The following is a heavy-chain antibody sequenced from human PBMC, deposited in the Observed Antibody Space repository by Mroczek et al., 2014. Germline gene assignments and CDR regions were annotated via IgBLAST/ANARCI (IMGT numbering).Heavy chain of an antibody. J-gene: IGHJ4*02. CDR2: INHSGST. CDR1: GGSFSGYY. Sequence: VQLLESGAGLLKPSETLSLTCAVYGGSFSGYYWSWIRQPPGKGLEWIGEINHSGSTNYNPSLKSRVTISVDTSKNQFSLKLSSVTAADTAVYYCARSAVWNDQSYYFDYWGQGNPGHRLL. V-gene: IGHV4-34*01. D-gene: IGHD1-1*01. CDR3: ARSAVWNDQSYYFDY.